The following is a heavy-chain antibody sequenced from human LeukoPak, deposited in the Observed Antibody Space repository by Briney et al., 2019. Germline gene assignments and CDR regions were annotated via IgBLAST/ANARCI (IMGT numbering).Heavy chain of an antibody. V-gene: IGHV4-59*08. CDR3: ARHAGYSYGYSVYWYFDL. D-gene: IGHD5-18*01. CDR1: GGSISSYY. CDR2: IYYSGST. J-gene: IGHJ2*01. Sequence: SETLSLTCTVSGGSISSYYWSWIRQPPGKGLEWIGYIYYSGSTNYNPSLKSRVTISVDTSKNQFSLKLSSVTAADTAVYYCARHAGYSYGYSVYWYFDLWGRGTLVTVSS.